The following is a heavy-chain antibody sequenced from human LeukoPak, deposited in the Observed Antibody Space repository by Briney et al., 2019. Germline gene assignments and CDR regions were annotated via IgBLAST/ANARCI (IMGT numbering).Heavy chain of an antibody. D-gene: IGHD3-16*01. J-gene: IGHJ4*02. CDR1: GFTFSNYW. CDR2: INNDGSHI. CDR3: ARDGQGDLPHDY. Sequence: PGGSLRLSCAASGFTFSNYWMHWVRQAPGKGLVWVSLINNDGSHIAYADSVKGRFTIPRDNAKNTLYLQMNSLRAEDTAVYYCARDGQGDLPHDYWGQGTLVTASS. V-gene: IGHV3-74*01.